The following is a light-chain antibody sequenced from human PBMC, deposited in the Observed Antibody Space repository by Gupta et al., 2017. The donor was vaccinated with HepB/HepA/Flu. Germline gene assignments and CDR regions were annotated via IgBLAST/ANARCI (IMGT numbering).Light chain of an antibody. CDR3: HHLSNWPQGT. CDR2: DAS. CDR1: ESVMNY. J-gene: IGKJ3*01. Sequence: IVLTQSPATLSLSPGERATLSCRASESVMNYLAWYQQKPGQAPRLLIYDASSRDIGVSARFSGRGSGTDFTLANSSRQSEDFAVYYCHHLSNWPQGTFGRGTIVDIK. V-gene: IGKV3-11*01.